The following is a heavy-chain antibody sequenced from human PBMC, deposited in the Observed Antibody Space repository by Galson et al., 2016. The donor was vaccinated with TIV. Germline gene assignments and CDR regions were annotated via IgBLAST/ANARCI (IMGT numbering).Heavy chain of an antibody. V-gene: IGHV5-51*03. Sequence: QSGAEVKKPGESLKISCQGSGYSFATYWIAWVRQMPGKGLDWMGIIYPGNSDTRYSPSFQGQVTISADRSTNTAYLQWSSLKASDTAIYYCATSVLPPAVMPGTSLHSWGQGTLVTVSS. CDR2: IYPGNSDT. CDR3: ATSVLPPAVMPGTSLHS. CDR1: GYSFATYW. J-gene: IGHJ4*02. D-gene: IGHD1-1*01.